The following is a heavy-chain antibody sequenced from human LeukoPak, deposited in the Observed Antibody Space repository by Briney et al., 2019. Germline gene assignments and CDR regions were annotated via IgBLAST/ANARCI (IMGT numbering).Heavy chain of an antibody. V-gene: IGHV4-30-2*01. Sequence: SETLCLTCAVSGGSLSSGGYSWSWIRQPPGKGLEWIGYIYHSGRTYYNPSLKSRVTISVDRSKNQFSLKLSSVTAADTAVYYCARGEQRSRVPAAHFDYWGQGTLVTVSS. CDR2: IYHSGRT. CDR1: GGSLSSGGYS. J-gene: IGHJ4*02. CDR3: ARGEQRSRVPAAHFDY. D-gene: IGHD2-2*01.